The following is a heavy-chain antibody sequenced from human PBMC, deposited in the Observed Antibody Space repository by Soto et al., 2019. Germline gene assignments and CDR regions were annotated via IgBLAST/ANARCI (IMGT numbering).Heavy chain of an antibody. CDR3: ARHLVRPRRYFDY. D-gene: IGHD6-13*01. Sequence: PSETLSLTCTVSGGSISSSSYYWGWIRQPPGKGLEWIGSIYCSGSTYYNPSLKSRVTISVDTSKNQFSLKLSSVTAADTAVYYCARHLVRPRRYFDYWGQGTLVTVSS. CDR2: IYCSGST. V-gene: IGHV4-39*01. J-gene: IGHJ4*02. CDR1: GGSISSSSYY.